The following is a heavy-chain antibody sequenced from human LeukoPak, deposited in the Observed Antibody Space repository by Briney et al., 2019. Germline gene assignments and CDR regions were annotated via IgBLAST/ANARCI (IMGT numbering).Heavy chain of an antibody. D-gene: IGHD3-9*01. CDR2: VSGRDTST. Sequence: GGSLRLSCAASGFTFSNFAMICVRQAPGKGLEWVSAVSGRDTSTYYTDSVKGRFTISSDNSKNTLYLQMNRLSAEDTAIYYCAKWGDYDVLTGYYDSDYWGQGTLVTVSS. J-gene: IGHJ4*02. V-gene: IGHV3-23*01. CDR1: GFTFSNFA. CDR3: AKWGDYDVLTGYYDSDY.